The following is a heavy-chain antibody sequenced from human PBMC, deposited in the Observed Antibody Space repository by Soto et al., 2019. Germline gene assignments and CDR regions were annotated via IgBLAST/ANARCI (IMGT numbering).Heavy chain of an antibody. Sequence: EVQLLESGGGLVQPGGSLRLSCAASGFTFSSYAMSWVRQAPGKGLEWVSAISGSGGSTYYADSVKGRFTISRDNSKNTLYLQMNSLRAEDTVVYYCAKSIVVVPQLLTHWGQGTLVTVSS. CDR1: GFTFSSYA. CDR2: ISGSGGST. J-gene: IGHJ4*02. D-gene: IGHD2-2*01. CDR3: AKSIVVVPQLLTH. V-gene: IGHV3-23*01.